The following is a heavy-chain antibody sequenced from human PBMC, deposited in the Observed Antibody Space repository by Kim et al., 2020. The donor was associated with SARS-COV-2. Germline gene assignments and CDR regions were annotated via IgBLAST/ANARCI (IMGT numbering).Heavy chain of an antibody. CDR3: AREGRRGCGGDCHDAFDI. V-gene: IGHV4-59*01. CDR1: GGSISSYY. D-gene: IGHD2-21*02. J-gene: IGHJ3*02. Sequence: SETLSLTCTVSGGSISSYYWSWIRQPPGKGLEWIGYIYYSGSTNYNPSLKSRVTISVDTSKNQFSLKLSSVTAADTAVYYCAREGRRGCGGDCHDAFDIWGQGTMVTVSS. CDR2: IYYSGST.